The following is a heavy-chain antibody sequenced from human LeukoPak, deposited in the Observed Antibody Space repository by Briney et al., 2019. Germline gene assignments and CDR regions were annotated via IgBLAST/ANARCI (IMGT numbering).Heavy chain of an antibody. CDR3: ASGIAVAGPIDY. Sequence: SETLSLTCTVSGGSISSGDYYWSWIRQPPGKGLEWIGYIYYSGSTYYNPSLKSRVTISVDTSKNQFSLKLSSVTAADTAVYYCASGIAVAGPIDYWGQGTLVTVSS. J-gene: IGHJ4*02. CDR2: IYYSGST. D-gene: IGHD6-19*01. V-gene: IGHV4-30-4*08. CDR1: GGSISSGDYY.